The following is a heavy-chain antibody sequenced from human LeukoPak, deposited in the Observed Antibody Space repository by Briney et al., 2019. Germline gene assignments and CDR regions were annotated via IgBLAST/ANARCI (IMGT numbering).Heavy chain of an antibody. V-gene: IGHV4-59*01. J-gene: IGHJ6*02. CDR1: GGSMSGFF. CDR2: IYYSGSST. Sequence: SETLPLTCTVSGGSMSGFFWTWIRQPPGKELEWIGSIYYSGSSTKYNPSLKSRVTISVDTSKSQFSLKLNSATAADTAVYYCARTSRHYYGSGSNLTPWPAGMDVWGQGTTVTVSS. CDR3: ARTSRHYYGSGSNLTPWPAGMDV. D-gene: IGHD3-10*01.